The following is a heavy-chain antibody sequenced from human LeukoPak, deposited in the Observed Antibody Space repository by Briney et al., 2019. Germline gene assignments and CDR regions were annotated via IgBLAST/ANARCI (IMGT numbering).Heavy chain of an antibody. J-gene: IGHJ4*02. Sequence: KVSCKASGYTFTSYGISWVRQAPGQGLEWMGWISANDGNTDYPQKLQGRVTMTTDTSTSTAYMELRSLRSDDTAVYYCARESHVTREDYWGQGTLVTVSS. CDR1: GYTFTSYG. V-gene: IGHV1-18*01. CDR2: ISANDGNT. D-gene: IGHD3-10*01. CDR3: ARESHVTREDY.